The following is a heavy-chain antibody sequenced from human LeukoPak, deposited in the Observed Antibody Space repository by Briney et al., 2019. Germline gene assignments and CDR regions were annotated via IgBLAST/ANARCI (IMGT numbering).Heavy chain of an antibody. CDR2: VNHSGGT. J-gene: IGHJ4*02. V-gene: IGHV4-34*01. Sequence: PSETLSLTCAVYGGSFSGYSWNWIRQPPVKGLEWIGEVNHSGGTNYNPSLKSRVTISVDTSKNQFSLKLSSVTAADTAVYYCAREPLQYYYDRLSSGSHFDYWGQGTLVTVSS. CDR3: AREPLQYYYDRLSSGSHFDY. CDR1: GGSFSGYS. D-gene: IGHD3-22*01.